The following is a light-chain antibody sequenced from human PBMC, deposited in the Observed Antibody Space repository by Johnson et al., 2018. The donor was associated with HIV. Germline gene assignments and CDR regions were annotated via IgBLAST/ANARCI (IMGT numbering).Light chain of an antibody. CDR3: GTWDSSLSAGV. J-gene: IGLJ1*01. Sequence: QSVLTQPPSVSAAPGQKVIISCSGSSSNIGNNYVSWYQQFPGTAPKLLIYDNDKRPSGIPDRFSGSKSGTSATLGITGLQTGDEADYYCGTWDSSLSAGVFGTGTKVTVL. CDR1: SSNIGNNY. V-gene: IGLV1-51*01. CDR2: DND.